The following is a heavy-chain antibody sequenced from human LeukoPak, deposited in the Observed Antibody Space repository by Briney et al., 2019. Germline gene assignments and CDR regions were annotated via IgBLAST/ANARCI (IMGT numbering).Heavy chain of an antibody. CDR3: ARPRDDNNGPDALDI. Sequence: PGGSLRLSCAASGFTFSSYWMHWVRQAPGKGLVWVSRINSDGSSTSYADSVKGRFTISRDNSKNTLYLQMNSLRADDTAIYSCARPRDDNNGPDALDIWGQGTMVTVSS. V-gene: IGHV3-74*01. CDR2: INSDGSST. J-gene: IGHJ3*02. D-gene: IGHD3-9*01. CDR1: GFTFSSYW.